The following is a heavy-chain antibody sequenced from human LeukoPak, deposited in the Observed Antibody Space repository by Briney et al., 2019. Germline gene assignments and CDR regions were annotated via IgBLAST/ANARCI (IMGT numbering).Heavy chain of an antibody. CDR2: INTFYGDT. D-gene: IGHD1-26*01. Sequence: ASVKVSCKTSGYTFTDNVISWVRQAPGQGLEWMGYINTFYGDTNYAQRVQARVSMTTDTSTNTAYMELTSLRSDDTAIYYCARGTFSGSYIRYEDWGQGTLVTVSS. V-gene: IGHV1-18*01. CDR1: GYTFTDNV. J-gene: IGHJ4*02. CDR3: ARGTFSGSYIRYED.